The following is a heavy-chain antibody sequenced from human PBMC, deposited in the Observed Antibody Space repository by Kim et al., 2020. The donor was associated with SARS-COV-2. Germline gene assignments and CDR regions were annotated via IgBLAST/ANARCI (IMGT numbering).Heavy chain of an antibody. CDR2: ISYDGSNK. Sequence: GGSLRLSCAASGFTFSSYGMHWVRQAPGKGLEWVAVISYDGSNKYYADSVKGRFTISRDNSKNTLYLQMNSLRAEDTAVYYCAKGMVRGVISSFWGQGTLVTVSS. V-gene: IGHV3-30*18. CDR1: GFTFSSYG. CDR3: AKGMVRGVISSF. D-gene: IGHD3-10*01. J-gene: IGHJ4*02.